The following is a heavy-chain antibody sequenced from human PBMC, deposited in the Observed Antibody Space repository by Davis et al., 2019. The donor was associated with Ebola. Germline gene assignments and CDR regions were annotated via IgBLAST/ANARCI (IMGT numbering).Heavy chain of an antibody. Sequence: GESLKISCAASGFTFSSYGMHWVRQAPGKGLEWVAVISYDGSNKYYADSVKGRFTISRDNSKNTLYLQMNSLKSEDTAVYYCASKRGYGDVTGRGYYFDSWGQGTLVTVSS. D-gene: IGHD4-17*01. V-gene: IGHV3-30*03. CDR2: ISYDGSNK. CDR1: GFTFSSYG. J-gene: IGHJ4*02. CDR3: ASKRGYGDVTGRGYYFDS.